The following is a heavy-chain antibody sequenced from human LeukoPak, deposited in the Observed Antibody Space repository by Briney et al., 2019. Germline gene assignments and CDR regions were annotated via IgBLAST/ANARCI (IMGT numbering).Heavy chain of an antibody. D-gene: IGHD6-13*01. CDR2: IYYSGST. CDR3: ARVREATIAPFFDY. CDR1: GDSISSGDYY. J-gene: IGHJ4*02. V-gene: IGHV4-31*03. Sequence: SQTLSLTCTVSGDSISSGDYYWTWIRQHPGKGLEWIGCIYYSGSTYYSLSLKSRVIISADTSKNHFSLKLSSVTAADTAVYYCARVREATIAPFFDYWGQGILVTVSS.